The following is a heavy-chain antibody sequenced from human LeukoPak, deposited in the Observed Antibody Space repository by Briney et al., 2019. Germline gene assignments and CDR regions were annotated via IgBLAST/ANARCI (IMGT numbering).Heavy chain of an antibody. CDR1: GFTFSTYW. CDR3: ARDPESSAFDL. Sequence: GGSLRLSCVASGFTFSTYWMSWVRQTPEKGLEFVANIKRDGSVKNYMDSLKGRSTISRDNAGESLYLEINSLRADDTAVYYCARDPESSAFDLWGQGALVTVSS. CDR2: IKRDGSVK. V-gene: IGHV3-7*01. J-gene: IGHJ4*02.